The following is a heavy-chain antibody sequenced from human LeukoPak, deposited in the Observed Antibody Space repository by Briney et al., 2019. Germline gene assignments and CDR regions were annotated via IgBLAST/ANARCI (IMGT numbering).Heavy chain of an antibody. CDR3: ARNPLGYCSGGSCYFVY. Sequence: PGGSLRLSCVVSGFTFSNAWMSWIRQAPGKGLEWVSSISSSSSYIYYADSVKGRFTISRDNAKNSLYLQMNSLRAEDTAVYYCARNPLGYCSGGSCYFVYWGQGTLVTVSS. D-gene: IGHD2-15*01. CDR2: ISSSSSYI. CDR1: GFTFSNAW. V-gene: IGHV3-21*01. J-gene: IGHJ4*02.